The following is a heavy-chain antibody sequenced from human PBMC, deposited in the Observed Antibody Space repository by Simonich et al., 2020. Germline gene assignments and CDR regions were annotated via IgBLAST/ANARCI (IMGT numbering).Heavy chain of an antibody. D-gene: IGHD2-2*01. CDR2: FSGSGGST. CDR3: AKEESYSSTSCYDAFDI. Sequence: EVQLLESGGGLVQPGGSLRLSCAASGFTFSSYAMSWVRQAPGKGLEGVADFSGSGGSTYYADSVKGQFTISRDNSKNTLYLQMNSLRAEDTAVYYCAKEESYSSTSCYDAFDIWGQGTMVTVSS. V-gene: IGHV3-23*01. CDR1: GFTFSSYA. J-gene: IGHJ3*02.